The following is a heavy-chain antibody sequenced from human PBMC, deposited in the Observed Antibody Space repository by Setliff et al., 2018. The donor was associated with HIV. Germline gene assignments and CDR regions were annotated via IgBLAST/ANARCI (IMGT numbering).Heavy chain of an antibody. Sequence: GGSLRLSCAASGMTVNSNIMTWVRQAPGKGLEWVSVIYSGGRTYYGDPVMGRFTISRDNSKNLVYLQMNRLRPEDTAVYYCAKGEGHYYYFYMDVWGKGTTVTVS. D-gene: IGHD3-10*01. CDR1: GMTVNSNI. J-gene: IGHJ6*03. V-gene: IGHV3-66*02. CDR3: AKGEGHYYYFYMDV. CDR2: IYSGGRT.